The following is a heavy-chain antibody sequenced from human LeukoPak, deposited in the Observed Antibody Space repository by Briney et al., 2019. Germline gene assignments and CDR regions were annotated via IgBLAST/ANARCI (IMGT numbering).Heavy chain of an antibody. CDR2: ISGSGGST. D-gene: IGHD6-6*01. Sequence: GGSLRLSCAASGFTFSSYAMSWVRQAPGKGLEWVSAISGSGGSTYYADSVKGRFTISRDNSKNTLYLQMNSLRAEDTDVYYCAKGVAARPNYFDYWGQGTLVTVSS. J-gene: IGHJ4*02. V-gene: IGHV3-23*01. CDR3: AKGVAARPNYFDY. CDR1: GFTFSSYA.